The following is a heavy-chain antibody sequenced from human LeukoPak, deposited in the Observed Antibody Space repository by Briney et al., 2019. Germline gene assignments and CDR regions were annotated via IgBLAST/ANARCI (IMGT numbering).Heavy chain of an antibody. CDR1: GGSISSYY. CDR3: ARHGSYYDFWSGYPFDY. J-gene: IGHJ4*02. D-gene: IGHD3-3*01. V-gene: IGHV4-59*08. Sequence: SETLSPTCTVSGGSISSYYWSRIRQPPGKGLEWIGYIYYSGSTNYNPSLKSRVTISVDTSKNQFYLKLSSVTAADTAVYYCARHGSYYDFWSGYPFDYWGQGTLVTVSS. CDR2: IYYSGST.